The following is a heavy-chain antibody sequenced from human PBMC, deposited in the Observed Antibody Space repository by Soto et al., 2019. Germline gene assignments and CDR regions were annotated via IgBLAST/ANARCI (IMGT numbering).Heavy chain of an antibody. Sequence: QVQLVQSGDEVKKPGASVKVSCKASGYIFVNYGIAWVRQAPGQGLEWMGWISPYTGNTHSATKVQGRLTMTTDTSTSTAYMDLGRLTSDDTAVYYCVMVDTDVTPTPQDVWGQGTTVTVSS. D-gene: IGHD5-18*01. CDR3: VMVDTDVTPTPQDV. J-gene: IGHJ6*02. CDR1: GYIFVNYG. V-gene: IGHV1-18*01. CDR2: ISPYTGNT.